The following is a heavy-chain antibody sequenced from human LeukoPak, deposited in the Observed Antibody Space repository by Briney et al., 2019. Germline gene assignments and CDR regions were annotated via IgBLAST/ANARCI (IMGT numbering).Heavy chain of an antibody. CDR3: AKEGLSGYSYGYGDY. J-gene: IGHJ4*02. V-gene: IGHV3-23*01. Sequence: GGSLRLSCVASGFTFGSYAMSWVRQAPGKGLEWVSGISDSGRSTYDADSVKGRFIISRDNSKNTLYLQMNSLRAEDTAVYYCAKEGLSGYSYGYGDYWGQGTLVTVSS. CDR2: ISDSGRST. CDR1: GFTFGSYA. D-gene: IGHD5-18*01.